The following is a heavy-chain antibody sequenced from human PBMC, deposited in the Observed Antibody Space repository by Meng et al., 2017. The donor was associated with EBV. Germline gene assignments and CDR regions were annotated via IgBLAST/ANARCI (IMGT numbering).Heavy chain of an antibody. CDR1: GGTLRSDA. CDR3: ASESGRGFTPDY. J-gene: IGHJ4*02. D-gene: IGHD3-10*01. CDR2: LIPMVGAP. Sequence: QVQWLHSGAEVKMPGSSVKVCCRTSGGTLRSDAVSWVRQAPGQGLEWMGGLIPMVGAPHYAQKFQGRVTIIADESTSTHSMELNSLRSEDTAMYYCASESGRGFTPDYWGQGTLVTVSS. V-gene: IGHV1-69*01.